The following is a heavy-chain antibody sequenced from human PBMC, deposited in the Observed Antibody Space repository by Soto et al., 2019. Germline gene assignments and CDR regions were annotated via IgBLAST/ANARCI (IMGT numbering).Heavy chain of an antibody. D-gene: IGHD1-26*01. CDR2: IDPSDSYT. V-gene: IGHV5-10-1*03. Sequence: EVQLVQSGAEVKKPGEALRISCTGTGYSFTSYWISWVRQMPGKGLEWMGRIDPSDSYTNYSPSFKGHVTISADKSISTAYLQWSSLKASDTAMYYCARHILSGSPSHYFDYWGQGTLVTVSS. CDR1: GYSFTSYW. CDR3: ARHILSGSPSHYFDY. J-gene: IGHJ4*02.